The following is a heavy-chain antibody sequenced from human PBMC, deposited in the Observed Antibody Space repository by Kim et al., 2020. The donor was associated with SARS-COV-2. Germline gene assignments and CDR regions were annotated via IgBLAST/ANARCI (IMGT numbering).Heavy chain of an antibody. D-gene: IGHD5-12*01. CDR2: ITCNRGNK. CDR3: EHTTDIMGVVEL. J-gene: IGHJ3*01. CDR1: GFTFSTYW. Sequence: GGSLKLSCAASGFTFSTYWMNWVRQAPGKGLEWVVGITCNRGNKKYDDSVKGRARISTENDKTKMKLQLNMLSVKDAAVYDYEHTTDIMGVVELCGQ. V-gene: IGHV3-30*03.